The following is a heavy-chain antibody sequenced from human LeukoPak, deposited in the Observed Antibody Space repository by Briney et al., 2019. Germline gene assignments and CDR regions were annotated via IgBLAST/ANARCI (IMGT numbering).Heavy chain of an antibody. Sequence: SETLSLTCTVSGGSISSYYWSWIRQPPGKGLEWIGYIYYSGSTNYNPSLKSRVPISVDTSKNQFSLKLSSVTAADTAVYYCARVYDILTDYYFDYWGQGTLVTVSS. J-gene: IGHJ4*02. V-gene: IGHV4-59*01. CDR3: ARVYDILTDYYFDY. CDR1: GGSISSYY. D-gene: IGHD3-9*01. CDR2: IYYSGST.